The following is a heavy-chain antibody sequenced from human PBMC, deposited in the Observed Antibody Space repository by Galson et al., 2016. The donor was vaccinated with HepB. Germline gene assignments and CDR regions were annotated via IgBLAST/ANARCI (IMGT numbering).Heavy chain of an antibody. CDR2: SKNRANSYTT. J-gene: IGHJ4*02. CDR1: GFIFSDHY. Sequence: SLRLSCAASGFIFSDHYMGWVRQAPGKGLEWVGRSKNRANSYTTEYAASVKSRFTISRDHSKNSRYLQMNGLKAEDTAVYYCATSIGGASKRDWGQGTLVTVSS. V-gene: IGHV3-72*01. D-gene: IGHD3-16*01. CDR3: ATSIGGASKRD.